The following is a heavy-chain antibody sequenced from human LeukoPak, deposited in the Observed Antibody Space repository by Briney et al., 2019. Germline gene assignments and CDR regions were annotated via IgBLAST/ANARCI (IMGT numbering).Heavy chain of an antibody. CDR1: GGSISSYY. J-gene: IGHJ5*02. CDR2: IYYSGST. D-gene: IGHD3-10*01. Sequence: SETLSLTCTVSGGSISSYYWSWIRQPPGKGLEWIGYIYYSGSTNYNPSLKSRVTISVDTSKNQFSLKLISVSAADTAVYYCARQGLLSGWFDPWGQGTLVTVSS. V-gene: IGHV4-59*01. CDR3: ARQGLLSGWFDP.